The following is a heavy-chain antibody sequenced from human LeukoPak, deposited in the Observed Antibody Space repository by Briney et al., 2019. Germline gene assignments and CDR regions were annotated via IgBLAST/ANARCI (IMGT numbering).Heavy chain of an antibody. CDR1: GFTFSSYG. J-gene: IGHJ4*02. V-gene: IGHV3-30*02. CDR2: IRYDGSNK. Sequence: GGSLRLSCAASGFTFSSYGMHWVRQAPGKGLEWVAFIRYDGSNKYYADSVRGRFTISRGNSKNTLYLQMNSLRAEDTAVYYCANLRPAVTDHMYYFDCWGQGTLVTVSS. CDR3: ANLRPAVTDHMYYFDC. D-gene: IGHD4-11*01.